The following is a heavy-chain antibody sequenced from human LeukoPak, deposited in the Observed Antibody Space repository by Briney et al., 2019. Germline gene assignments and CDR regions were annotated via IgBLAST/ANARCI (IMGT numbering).Heavy chain of an antibody. V-gene: IGHV3-23*01. D-gene: IGHD3-9*01. CDR2: ISGSGGST. Sequence: PGGSLRLSCAASGFTFSSYAMSWVRQAPGKGLEWVSAISGSGGSTYYADSVKDRFTISRDNSKNTLYLQMNSLRAEDTAVYYCAKQGPDNYDILTGYYTSGAFDIWGQGTMVTVSS. J-gene: IGHJ3*02. CDR1: GFTFSSYA. CDR3: AKQGPDNYDILTGYYTSGAFDI.